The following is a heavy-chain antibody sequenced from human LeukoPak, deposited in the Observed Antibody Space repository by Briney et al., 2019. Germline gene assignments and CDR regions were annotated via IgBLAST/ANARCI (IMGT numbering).Heavy chain of an antibody. Sequence: GGSLRLSCAASEFTFSSYWMHWFRQAPGKGLVWVSRINSDGSSTSYADSVKGRFTISRDNAKNSLYLQMNSLRDEDTAVYYCARGVGIRFGGGRWGQGTLVTVSS. J-gene: IGHJ4*02. CDR2: INSDGSST. D-gene: IGHD2-15*01. CDR3: ARGVGIRFGGGR. CDR1: EFTFSSYW. V-gene: IGHV3-74*01.